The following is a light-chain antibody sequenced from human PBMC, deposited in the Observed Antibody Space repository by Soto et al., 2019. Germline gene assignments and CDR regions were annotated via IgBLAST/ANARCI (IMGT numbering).Light chain of an antibody. Sequence: EIVMTQSPATLPVSPGERTTLSCRASQSVSTNLAWYQQKPGQAPRLLIYGASTRATGIPARFSGSGSGTEFTLTISSLQSEDFGVYYCQQYSDGPPITFGQGTRVEIK. CDR2: GAS. V-gene: IGKV3-15*01. J-gene: IGKJ5*01. CDR1: QSVSTN. CDR3: QQYSDGPPIT.